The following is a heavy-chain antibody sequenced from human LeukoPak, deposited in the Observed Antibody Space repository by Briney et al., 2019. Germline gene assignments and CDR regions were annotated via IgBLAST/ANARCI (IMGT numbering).Heavy chain of an antibody. J-gene: IGHJ4*02. CDR1: GFTFSSYW. Sequence: GGSLRLSCATSGFTFSSYWMSWVRQAPGKGLEWVANIKQDGSGKYYVDSVKGRFTISRDNAKNSLYLQMNSLRAEDTAVYYCARDRGLRYFDWEDSRNDFDYRGQGTLVTVSS. V-gene: IGHV3-7*01. D-gene: IGHD3-9*01. CDR2: IKQDGSGK. CDR3: ARDRGLRYFDWEDSRNDFDY.